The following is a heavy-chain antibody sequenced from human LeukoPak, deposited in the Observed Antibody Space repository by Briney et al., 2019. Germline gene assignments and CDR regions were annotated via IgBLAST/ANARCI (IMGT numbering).Heavy chain of an antibody. J-gene: IGHJ4*02. CDR2: INPNSGGT. D-gene: IGHD6-13*01. V-gene: IGHV1-2*02. CDR1: GYTFTGYY. CDR3: ATPTDKYSSSPFDY. Sequence: ASVKVSCKASGYTFTGYYMHWVRQAPGQGLEWMGWINPNSGGTNYAQKFQGRVTMTRDTSISTAYMELSRLRSDDTAVYYCATPTDKYSSSPFDYWGQGTLVTVSS.